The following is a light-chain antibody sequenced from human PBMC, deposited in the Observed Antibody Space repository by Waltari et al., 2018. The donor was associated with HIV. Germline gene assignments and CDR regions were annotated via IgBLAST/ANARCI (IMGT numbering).Light chain of an antibody. CDR3: QIWDSASDHVI. CDR2: LGS. J-gene: IGLJ2*01. V-gene: IGLV3-21*04. Sequence: SYVLTQPPSVSVAPGLTAKITCAGDNIGSKPVHWYQQRPGQAPLLVIFLGSDRPSGIPGRFSGSKSGNTATLTITRVEAGDEADYHCQIWDSASDHVIFGGGTKLTVL. CDR1: NIGSKP.